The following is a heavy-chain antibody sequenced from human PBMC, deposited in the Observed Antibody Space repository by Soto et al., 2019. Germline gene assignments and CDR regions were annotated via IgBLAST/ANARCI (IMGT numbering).Heavy chain of an antibody. Sequence: SETLSLTCAVSSGSISSSNWWSWVRQPPGKGLEWIGEIYHSGSTNYNPSLKSRVTISVDKSKNQFSLKLSSVTAADTAVYYCARRYYGSGSYYFDYWGQGTLVTVSS. CDR2: IYHSGST. CDR1: SGSISSSNW. J-gene: IGHJ4*02. V-gene: IGHV4-4*02. CDR3: ARRYYGSGSYYFDY. D-gene: IGHD3-10*01.